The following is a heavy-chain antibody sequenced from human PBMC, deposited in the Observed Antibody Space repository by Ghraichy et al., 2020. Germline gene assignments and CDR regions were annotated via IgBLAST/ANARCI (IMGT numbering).Heavy chain of an antibody. CDR2: IWYDGSDK. CDR1: GFPFGSFG. V-gene: IGHV3-33*01. D-gene: IGHD3-22*01. Sequence: GESLNISCTVSGFPFGSFGMHWVRQAPGKGLEWVATIWYDGSDKYYADSVKGRFTISRDNSKNTLDLQMNSLRVVDTAIYYCARDRLWSSGWYALGLWGQGTLVTVSS. CDR3: ARDRLWSSGWYALGL. J-gene: IGHJ4*02.